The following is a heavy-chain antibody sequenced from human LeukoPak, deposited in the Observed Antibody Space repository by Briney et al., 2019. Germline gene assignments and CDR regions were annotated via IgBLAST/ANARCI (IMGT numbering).Heavy chain of an antibody. Sequence: GGSLRLSCAGSGFTFSSYAMCWVRQAPGKGLEWVSGISGNGGSTYHADSVKGRFTISRDNSKNTLYLHMNSLRAEDTAVYYCAKSWSAYYKYYFDYWGQGTLVTVSS. V-gene: IGHV3-23*01. CDR2: ISGNGGST. J-gene: IGHJ4*02. D-gene: IGHD3-3*01. CDR3: AKSWSAYYKYYFDY. CDR1: GFTFSSYA.